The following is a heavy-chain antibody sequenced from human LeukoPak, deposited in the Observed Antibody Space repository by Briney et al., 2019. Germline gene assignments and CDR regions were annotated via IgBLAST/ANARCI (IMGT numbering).Heavy chain of an antibody. CDR3: TRVDMGGADY. Sequence: GGSLRLSCAASGFSFKTYEMNWVRQAPGKGLEWVSYISSSSVTIYYADSVRGRFTVSRDNAKNSLHLHLDSLRVEDTAVYYCTRVDMGGADYWGQGTLVTVSS. CDR1: GFSFKTYE. D-gene: IGHD1-26*01. V-gene: IGHV3-48*03. CDR2: ISSSSVTI. J-gene: IGHJ4*02.